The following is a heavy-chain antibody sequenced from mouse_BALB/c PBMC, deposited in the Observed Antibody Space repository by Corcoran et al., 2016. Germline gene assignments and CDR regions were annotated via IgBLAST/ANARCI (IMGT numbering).Heavy chain of an antibody. CDR1: GYTFTDYN. CDR3: ARRVTGTRCAY. D-gene: IGHD4-1*01. CDR2: INPNNGGT. Sequence: EVLLQQSGPELVKPGASVKIPCKASGYTFTDYNMDWVKQSHGKSLEWIGDINPNNGGTIYNQKFKGNATLTVDKSSSTAYMELRSLTSEDTAVYYWARRVTGTRCAYWGQGTLVTVSA. V-gene: IGHV1-18*01. J-gene: IGHJ3*01.